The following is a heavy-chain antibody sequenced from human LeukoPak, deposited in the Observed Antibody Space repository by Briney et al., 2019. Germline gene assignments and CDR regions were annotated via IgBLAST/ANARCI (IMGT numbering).Heavy chain of an antibody. Sequence: GASVKVSCKASGYTFTSNDINWVRQATGQGLEWMGWMNPENGKAGSAQKFQGRVTMTRNTSISTAYMELSSLGSEDTAVCYCARRHAGGWTDYWGQGTLVTVSS. V-gene: IGHV1-8*01. CDR3: ARRHAGGWTDY. CDR1: GYTFTSND. D-gene: IGHD6-19*01. J-gene: IGHJ4*02. CDR2: MNPENGKA.